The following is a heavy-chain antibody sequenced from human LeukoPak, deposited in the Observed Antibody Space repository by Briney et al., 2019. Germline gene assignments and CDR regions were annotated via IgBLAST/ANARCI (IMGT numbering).Heavy chain of an antibody. V-gene: IGHV4-34*01. J-gene: IGHJ4*02. D-gene: IGHD6-13*01. Sequence: PSETLSLTCAVYGGSFSGYYWSWIRQPPGKGLEWIGEINHSGSTNYNPSLKSRVTISVDTSKNQSSLKLSSVTAADTAVYYCARGPTPPRYSSSPTGFDYWAKRSASRYSSSPTGFDYWGQGTLVTVSS. CDR3: ARGPTPPRYSSSPTGFDYWAKRSASRYSSSPTGFDY. CDR1: GGSFSGYY. CDR2: INHSGST.